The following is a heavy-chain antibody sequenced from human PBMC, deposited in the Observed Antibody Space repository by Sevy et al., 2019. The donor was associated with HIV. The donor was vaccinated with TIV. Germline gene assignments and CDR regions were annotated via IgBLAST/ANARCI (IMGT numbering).Heavy chain of an antibody. V-gene: IGHV3-7*04. CDR1: GFTLSSYW. J-gene: IGHJ4*02. CDR3: VWVRAFLLFGELPRYRFDS. Sequence: GGSLRLSCVASGFTLSSYWMSWVRQVPGQGLEWVADIKQDGSDKNYLDSVKGRFTISRDNAKKSLYLQMNNLRVDDTALYYCVWVRAFLLFGELPRYRFDSWGQGTLLTVSS. D-gene: IGHD3-10*01. CDR2: IKQDGSDK.